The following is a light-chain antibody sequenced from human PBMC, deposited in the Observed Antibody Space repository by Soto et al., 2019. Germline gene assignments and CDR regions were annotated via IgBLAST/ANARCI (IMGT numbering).Light chain of an antibody. V-gene: IGKV1-5*01. CDR2: DAS. J-gene: IGKJ1*01. CDR1: QSISSW. Sequence: DIQMTQSPSTLSASVGDRVTITCRASQSISSWLAWYQQKPGKAPKLLIYDASYLERGVPSRFSGSGSGTEFTLTINDLQPDDLATYYCQQYNSFWTFGQGTKVEI. CDR3: QQYNSFWT.